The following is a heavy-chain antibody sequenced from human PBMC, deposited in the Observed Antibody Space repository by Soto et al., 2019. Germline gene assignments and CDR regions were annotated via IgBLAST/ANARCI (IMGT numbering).Heavy chain of an antibody. Sequence: GGSLRLSCAASGFTFSSYWMSWVRQAPGKGLEWVANIKQDGSEKYYVDSVKGRFTISRDNAKNSLYLQMNSLRAEDTAAYYCARAKNYFNYYYYMDVWGKGTTVTV. CDR1: GFTFSSYW. CDR2: IKQDGSEK. CDR3: ARAKNYFNYYYYMDV. J-gene: IGHJ6*03. D-gene: IGHD1-7*01. V-gene: IGHV3-7*01.